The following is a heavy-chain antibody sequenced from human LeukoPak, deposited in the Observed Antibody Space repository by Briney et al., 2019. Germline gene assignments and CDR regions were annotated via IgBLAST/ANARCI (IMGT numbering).Heavy chain of an antibody. D-gene: IGHD3-22*01. V-gene: IGHV4-4*02. J-gene: IGHJ6*02. CDR1: GGSISSSSW. CDR2: IYHSGRT. CDR3: ARGSYDSSGYYYYGMDV. Sequence: SGSLSLTCAVSGGSISSSSWWSCVRQPPGKGLEWVGKIYHSGRTNYNPSLKSRVTMSVDTPKSQISLKLSSVTAADTAVYYCARGSYDSSGYYYYGMDVWGQGTTVTVSS.